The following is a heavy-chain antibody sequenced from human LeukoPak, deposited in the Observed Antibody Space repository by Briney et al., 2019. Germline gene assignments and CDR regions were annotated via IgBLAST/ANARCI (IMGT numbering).Heavy chain of an antibody. Sequence: ASVKVSCKASGYTFTGYYMHWVRQAPGQGLEWMGWINPNSGGTNYAQKFQGRVTMTRDTSISTAYMELSRLRSDDTAVYYCARVRGYCSSASCPGGDWFDPWGQGTLVTVSS. J-gene: IGHJ5*02. CDR3: ARVRGYCSSASCPGGDWFDP. D-gene: IGHD2-2*01. V-gene: IGHV1-2*02. CDR1: GYTFTGYY. CDR2: INPNSGGT.